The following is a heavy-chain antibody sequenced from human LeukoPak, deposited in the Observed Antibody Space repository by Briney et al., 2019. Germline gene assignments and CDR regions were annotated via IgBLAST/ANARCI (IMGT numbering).Heavy chain of an antibody. J-gene: IGHJ4*02. Sequence: GESLKISCKGSGYSFTSYWIGWVRHMPGKGLEWMGIIYPGDSDTRYSPSFQGQVTISADKSISTAYLQWSSLKASDTAMYYCARPELGSYYGEAFDYWGQGTLVTVSS. V-gene: IGHV5-51*01. CDR1: GYSFTSYW. D-gene: IGHD1-26*01. CDR2: IYPGDSDT. CDR3: ARPELGSYYGEAFDY.